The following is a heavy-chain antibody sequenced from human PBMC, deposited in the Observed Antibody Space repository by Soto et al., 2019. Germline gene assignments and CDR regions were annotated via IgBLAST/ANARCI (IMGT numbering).Heavy chain of an antibody. Sequence: QVQLQESGPGLVKPSQTLSLTCTVSGGSISSGGYYWSWIRQHPGKGLEWIGYIYYSGSTYYNPSLQSRVTISVDTSKNQFSLKLSSVTAADTAVYYCARGGARITIFGVVIDYGMDVWGQGTTVTVSS. V-gene: IGHV4-31*03. D-gene: IGHD3-3*01. CDR2: IYYSGST. J-gene: IGHJ6*02. CDR1: GGSISSGGYY. CDR3: ARGGARITIFGVVIDYGMDV.